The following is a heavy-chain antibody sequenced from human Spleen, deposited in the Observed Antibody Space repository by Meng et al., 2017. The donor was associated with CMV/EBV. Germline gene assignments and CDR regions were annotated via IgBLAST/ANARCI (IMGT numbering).Heavy chain of an antibody. Sequence: SVKVSCKASGGNFSSYAISWVRQAPGQGLEWMGGIIPIFGTANYAQKFQGRVTITTDESTSTAYMELSSLRSEDTAVYHCASVRCTSCLGYYYYYGMDVWGQGTTVTVSS. CDR2: IIPIFGTA. CDR1: GGNFSSYA. D-gene: IGHD2-2*01. V-gene: IGHV1-69*05. J-gene: IGHJ6*02. CDR3: ASVRCTSCLGYYYYYGMDV.